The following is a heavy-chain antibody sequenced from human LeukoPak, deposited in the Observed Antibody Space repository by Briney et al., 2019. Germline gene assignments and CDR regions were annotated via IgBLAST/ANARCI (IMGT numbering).Heavy chain of an antibody. J-gene: IGHJ6*02. V-gene: IGHV3-30*04. D-gene: IGHD4-17*01. Sequence: PGGSLRLSCAASGFTFSSYAMHWVRQAPGKGLEWVAVISYDGSNKYYADSVKGRFTISRDNSKNTLYLQMNSLRAEDTAVYYCARDLYGDYGRYYYYGMDVWGQGTTVTVSS. CDR3: ARDLYGDYGRYYYYGMDV. CDR1: GFTFSSYA. CDR2: ISYDGSNK.